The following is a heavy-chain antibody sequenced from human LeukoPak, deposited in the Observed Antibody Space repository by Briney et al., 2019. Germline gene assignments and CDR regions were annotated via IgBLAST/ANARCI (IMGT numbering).Heavy chain of an antibody. CDR3: ARGPEFVVVPYRYFDY. CDR1: GGSFSGYY. D-gene: IGHD2-2*01. V-gene: IGHV4-34*01. J-gene: IGHJ4*02. CDR2: INHSGST. Sequence: SETLSLTCAVYGGSFSGYYWSWMRQPPGKGLEWIGEINHSGSTNYNPSLKSRVTISVDTSKNQFSLKLSSVTAADTAVYYCARGPEFVVVPYRYFDYWGQGTLVTVSS.